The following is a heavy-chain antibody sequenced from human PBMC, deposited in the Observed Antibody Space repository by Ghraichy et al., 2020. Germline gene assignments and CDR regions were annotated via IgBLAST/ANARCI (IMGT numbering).Heavy chain of an antibody. CDR1: GFSFSSYA. Sequence: GESLNISCAASGFSFSSYAMTWVRQAPGKGLEWVSGVSGSGGSTYYADSVKGRFTISRDNSKYTLYLHMNSLRAEDTAVYYCAKAVSFDSKYYFDYWGQGTLVSVSS. D-gene: IGHD3-9*01. J-gene: IGHJ4*02. CDR2: VSGSGGST. CDR3: AKAVSFDSKYYFDY. V-gene: IGHV3-23*01.